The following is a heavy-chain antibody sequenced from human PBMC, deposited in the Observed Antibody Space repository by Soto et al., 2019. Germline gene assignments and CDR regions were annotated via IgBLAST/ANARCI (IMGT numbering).Heavy chain of an antibody. Sequence: QLQLQESGSGLVKPSQTLSLTCAVSGGSISSGGYSWSWIRQPPGKGLEWIGYSYHRVSTYYNPSLKRRVTISVDRSTNQFALKLSSGTAADTAVYYCARGPCNDEMGHFDPWGQGTLVTVSS. CDR3: ARGPCNDEMGHFDP. CDR2: SYHRVST. CDR1: GGSISSGGYS. J-gene: IGHJ5*02. V-gene: IGHV4-30-2*01. D-gene: IGHD1-1*01.